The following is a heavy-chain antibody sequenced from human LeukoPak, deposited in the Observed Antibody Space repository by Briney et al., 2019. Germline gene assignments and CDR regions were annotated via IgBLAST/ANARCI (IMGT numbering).Heavy chain of an antibody. Sequence: SETLSLTCTASGGSISSYYWSWIRQPPGKGLEWIGEINHSGSTNYNPSLKSRVTISVDTSKNQFSLKLSSVTAADTAVYYCARGSTMIVCDYWGQGTLVTVSS. V-gene: IGHV4-34*01. CDR3: ARGSTMIVCDY. CDR2: INHSGST. D-gene: IGHD3-22*01. CDR1: GGSISSYY. J-gene: IGHJ4*02.